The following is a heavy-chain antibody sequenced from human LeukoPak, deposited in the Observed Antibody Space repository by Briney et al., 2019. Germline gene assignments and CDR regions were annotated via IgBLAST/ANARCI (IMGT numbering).Heavy chain of an antibody. D-gene: IGHD4-17*01. J-gene: IGHJ4*02. CDR2: IYYSGST. CDR3: ARDQTVGDYGDYGYFDY. V-gene: IGHV4-59*01. CDR1: GGSISSYY. Sequence: PSETLSLTCTVSGGSISSYYWSWIRQPPGKGLEWIGYIYYSGSTYYNPSLKSRVTISVDTSKNQFSLKLSSVTAADTAVYYCARDQTVGDYGDYGYFDYWGQGTLVTVSS.